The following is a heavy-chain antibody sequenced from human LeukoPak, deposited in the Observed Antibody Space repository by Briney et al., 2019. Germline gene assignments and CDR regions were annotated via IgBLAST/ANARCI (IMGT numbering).Heavy chain of an antibody. V-gene: IGHV3-66*01. CDR2: IHPGGTT. Sequence: GGSLRLSCAASGFTVSNYMNWVRQAPEKGLEWVSLIHPGGTTYYADSVKGRFTISRDNSKNTLYLQMGSLRPEDMAVYYCRFVVATSDRDYWGQGTLVTVSS. D-gene: IGHD1/OR15-1a*01. J-gene: IGHJ4*02. CDR1: GFTVSNY. CDR3: RFVVATSDRDY.